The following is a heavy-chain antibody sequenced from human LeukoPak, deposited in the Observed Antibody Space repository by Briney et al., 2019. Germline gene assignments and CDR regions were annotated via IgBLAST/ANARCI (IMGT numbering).Heavy chain of an antibody. CDR3: TTDRKWCTYN. Sequence: PGRSLRLSCAASGFTFGDYAMGWVRQAPGKGLEWVGFIRSKAYGGTTEYAASVKGRFTISRDDSKSIAYLQMNSLKTEDTAVYYCTTDRKWCTYNWGQGTLVTVSS. CDR2: IRSKAYGGTT. J-gene: IGHJ4*02. CDR1: GFTFGDYA. D-gene: IGHD2-8*02. V-gene: IGHV3-49*04.